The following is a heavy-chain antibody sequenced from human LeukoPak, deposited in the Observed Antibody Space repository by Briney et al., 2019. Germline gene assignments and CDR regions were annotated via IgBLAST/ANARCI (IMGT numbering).Heavy chain of an antibody. CDR2: IYHSGST. D-gene: IGHD3-22*01. J-gene: IGHJ3*02. CDR3: ASHLTYYYDSSGPDAFDI. Sequence: SGTLSLTCAVSGGSISSSNWWSWVRQPPGKGLEWIGEIYHSGSTNYNPSLKSRVTISVDKSKNQFSLKLSSVTAADTAVYYCASHLTYYYDSSGPDAFDIWGQGTMVTVSS. V-gene: IGHV4-4*02. CDR1: GGSISSSNW.